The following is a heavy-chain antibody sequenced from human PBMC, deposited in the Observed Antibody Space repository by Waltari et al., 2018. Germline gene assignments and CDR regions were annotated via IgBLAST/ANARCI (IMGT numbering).Heavy chain of an antibody. CDR3: TRGGRDSSWYWRD. CDR2: IKQGGSGK. V-gene: IGHV3-7*01. CDR1: GLSFSNYW. D-gene: IGHD6-13*01. Sequence: EVQLVESGGGLAQPGGSLRLSCAASGLSFSNYWMTWVRQASGKGPGWVANIKQGGSGKYYMDSVKGRFTISRDNAKNSLYLQMNNLRVEDTAVYYCTRGGRDSSWYWRDWGQGTLVTVSS. J-gene: IGHJ4*02.